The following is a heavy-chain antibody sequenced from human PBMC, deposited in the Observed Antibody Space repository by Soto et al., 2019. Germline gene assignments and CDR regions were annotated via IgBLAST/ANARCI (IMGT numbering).Heavy chain of an antibody. CDR2: IYHSGST. CDR3: ARLGTYSGSYFEYFQH. V-gene: IGHV4-4*02. CDR1: GGSISSSNW. J-gene: IGHJ1*01. Sequence: SETLSLTCAVSGGSISSSNWWSWVRQPPGKGLEWIGEIYHSGSTNYNPSLKSRVTISVDKSKNQLSLKLSSVTAADTAVYYCARLGTYSGSYFEYFQHWGQGTLVTVSS. D-gene: IGHD1-26*01.